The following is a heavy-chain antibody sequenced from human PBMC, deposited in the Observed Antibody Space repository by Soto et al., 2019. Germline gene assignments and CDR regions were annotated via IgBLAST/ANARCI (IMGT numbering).Heavy chain of an antibody. Sequence: GGSLRLSCAASGFTFSSYAMHWVRQAPGKGLEWVAVIWYDGSNKYYADSVKGRFTISRDNSKNTLYLQMNSLRAEDTAVYYCARAQVDPNSGLPANWFDPWGQGTLVTVSS. V-gene: IGHV3-33*08. CDR1: GFTFSSYA. CDR3: ARAQVDPNSGLPANWFDP. CDR2: IWYDGSNK. J-gene: IGHJ5*02. D-gene: IGHD7-27*01.